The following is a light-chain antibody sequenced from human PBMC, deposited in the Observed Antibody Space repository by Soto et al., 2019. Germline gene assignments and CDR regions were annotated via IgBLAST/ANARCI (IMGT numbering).Light chain of an antibody. V-gene: IGKV3-20*01. CDR3: HQYGSSPYT. CDR2: GAS. J-gene: IGKJ2*01. Sequence: EIVLTQSPGTLSLSPGERATLSCRASQSVSSSFLAWYQQKPGQAPRLLIYGASSSATVIPDRFSGSGSGTGFTLTISRLEPEDFAVYDCHQYGSSPYTVGRGTKLVIK. CDR1: QSVSSSF.